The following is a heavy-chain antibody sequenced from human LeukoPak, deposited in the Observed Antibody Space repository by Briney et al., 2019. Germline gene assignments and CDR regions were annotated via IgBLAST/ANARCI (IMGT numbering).Heavy chain of an antibody. V-gene: IGHV3-30-3*01. J-gene: IGHJ4*02. CDR2: ISYDGSNK. Sequence: PGGSLRLSCAASGFTFSSYAMHWVRQAPGKGLEWVAVISYDGSNKYYADSVKGRFTISRDNSKNTLYLQMNSLRAEDTAVYYCARGVRYRSGDYIDYWGQGTLVTVSS. CDR1: GFTFSSYA. D-gene: IGHD3-10*01. CDR3: ARGVRYRSGDYIDY.